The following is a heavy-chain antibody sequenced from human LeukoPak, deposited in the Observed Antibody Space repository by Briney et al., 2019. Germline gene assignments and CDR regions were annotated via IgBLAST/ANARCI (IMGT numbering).Heavy chain of an antibody. J-gene: IGHJ4*02. CDR1: GFTFRDYG. CDR3: SRNPHPFCSGVHCPSDS. D-gene: IGHD2-15*01. Sequence: GSLRLSCTTSGFTFRDYGMSWFRQAPGRGLEWVSFIRSKTYSGATDYAASVRGRFVISRDDSESIAYLQMNSLKTEDTGVYYCSRNPHPFCSGVHCPSDSWGQETLVTVSP. CDR2: IRSKTYSGAT. V-gene: IGHV3-49*03.